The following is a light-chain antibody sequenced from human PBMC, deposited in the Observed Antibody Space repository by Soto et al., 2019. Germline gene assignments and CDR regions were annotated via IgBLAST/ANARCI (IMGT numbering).Light chain of an antibody. V-gene: IGKV1-27*01. CDR3: HKYNSAQFT. Sequence: DIQMTQSPSSLSASVGDRVAITCRASQGISNYLAWYQQKPGKVPKLLIYAASTWQSGVPSRFSGSGSGTDFTLTISSLQPEDVAYYYCHKYNSAQFTFGHGTKVDIK. CDR2: AAS. CDR1: QGISNY. J-gene: IGKJ3*01.